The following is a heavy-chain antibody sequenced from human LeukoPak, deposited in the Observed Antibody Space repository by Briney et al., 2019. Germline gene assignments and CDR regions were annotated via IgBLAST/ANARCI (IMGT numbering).Heavy chain of an antibody. J-gene: IGHJ4*02. CDR2: LVYDARS. D-gene: IGHD6-19*01. CDR1: GFPFSSYG. Sequence: PGGSLRLSCAASGFPFSSYGMHWVRQAPGKGLEWVARLVYDARSDYANSVKGRFSISRDDSKNTLFLDMSNLRVEDTALYYCARDLSAAFDFWGQGVLVTVS. V-gene: IGHV3-33*01. CDR3: ARDLSAAFDF.